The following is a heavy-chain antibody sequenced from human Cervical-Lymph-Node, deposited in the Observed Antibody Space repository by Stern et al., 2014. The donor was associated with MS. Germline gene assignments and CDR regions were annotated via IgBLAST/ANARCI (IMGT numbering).Heavy chain of an antibody. J-gene: IGHJ5*02. Sequence: QVQLQESGPGLVKPSETLSLTCTVSDGSISSYYWSWIRQPPGKGLEWIGNIYNSGSTKYNPSLKSRVTISVDTSKTQFSLNLSSVTAADTAVYYCARGRSGTGTNNNWFDPWGQGTLVTVSS. CDR2: IYNSGST. CDR3: ARGRSGTGTNNNWFDP. V-gene: IGHV4-59*01. CDR1: DGSISSYY. D-gene: IGHD1-7*01.